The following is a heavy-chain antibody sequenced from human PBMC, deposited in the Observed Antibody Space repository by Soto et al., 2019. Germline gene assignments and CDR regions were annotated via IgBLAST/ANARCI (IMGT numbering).Heavy chain of an antibody. D-gene: IGHD1-26*01. V-gene: IGHV3-30*04. CDR2: KSHDGKNE. CDR1: GFTFTIYA. CDR3: VRGGGSFDY. Sequence: GPLVLPGLASGFTFTIYARHWVRQAPGKGLVWLASKSHDGKNEYYADFVKGRFTISRDNYKNTLSLEMNNLRAEDKAVYHCVRGGGSFDYWGQGTLVTVYS. J-gene: IGHJ4*02.